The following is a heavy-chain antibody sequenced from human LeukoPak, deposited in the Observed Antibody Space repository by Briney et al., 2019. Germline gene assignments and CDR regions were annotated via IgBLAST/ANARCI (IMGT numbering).Heavy chain of an antibody. V-gene: IGHV4-34*01. CDR2: INHSGST. CDR1: GFTFSNFW. J-gene: IGHJ4*02. Sequence: GSLRLSCTASGFTFSNFWMGWVRQPPGKGLEWIGEINHSGSTNYNPSLKSRVTISVDTSKNQFSLKLSSVTAADTAVYYCARGRTPRITMVRGVIYLDYWGQGTLVTVSS. D-gene: IGHD3-10*01. CDR3: ARGRTPRITMVRGVIYLDY.